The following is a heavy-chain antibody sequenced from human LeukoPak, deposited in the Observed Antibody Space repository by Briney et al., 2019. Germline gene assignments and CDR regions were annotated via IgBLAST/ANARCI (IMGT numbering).Heavy chain of an antibody. D-gene: IGHD1-1*01. CDR3: ARSLDYFYYGMGV. V-gene: IGHV4-39*07. Sequence: PSETLSLTCTVSGGSISSGDYYWSWIRLPPGKGLEWIGEINHSGSTNYNPSLKSRVTISVDTSKNQFSLKLSSVTAADTAVYYCARSLDYFYYGMGVWGQGTTVTVSS. CDR2: INHSGST. J-gene: IGHJ6*02. CDR1: GGSISSGDYY.